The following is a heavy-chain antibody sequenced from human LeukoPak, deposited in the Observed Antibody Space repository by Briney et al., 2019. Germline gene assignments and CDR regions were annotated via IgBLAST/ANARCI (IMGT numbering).Heavy chain of an antibody. CDR2: MYYTGSA. Sequence: SETLSLTCTVSGGSIISSSWSWIRQPPGKGLEWIGYMYYTGSANYNPSLKSRVTISVDTSKNQFSLRLRSATAADTAVYYCARDPHLGERYFDYWGQGTLVTVSS. V-gene: IGHV4-59*01. J-gene: IGHJ4*02. CDR1: GGSIISSS. CDR3: ARDPHLGERYFDY. D-gene: IGHD6-25*01.